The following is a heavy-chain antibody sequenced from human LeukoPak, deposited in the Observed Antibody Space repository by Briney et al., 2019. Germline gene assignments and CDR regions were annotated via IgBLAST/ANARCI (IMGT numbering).Heavy chain of an antibody. CDR1: GGSFSGYY. J-gene: IGHJ5*02. CDR3: ARAYYDSSGYYPTYNWFDP. V-gene: IGHV4-34*01. CDR2: INRSGTT. D-gene: IGHD3-22*01. Sequence: SETLSLTCAVYGGSFSGYYWSWIRQPPGKGLEWIGEINRSGTTNNNPSLKSRVTISVDTSKNQFSLKLSSVTAADTAVYYCARAYYDSSGYYPTYNWFDPWGQGTLVTASS.